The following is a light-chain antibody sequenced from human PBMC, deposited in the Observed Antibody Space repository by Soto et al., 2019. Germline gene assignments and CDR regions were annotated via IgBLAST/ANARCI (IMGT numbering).Light chain of an antibody. CDR3: QQRSNWPR. Sequence: EIVLTQSPATLSLSPGERATLSCRASQSVSSYLAWYQQKLGQAPRLLIYDASNRATGIPARFSGSGSGTDFTRTISSLEPEDFAVYYCQQRSNWPRFGQGTKLEIK. CDR2: DAS. J-gene: IGKJ2*01. V-gene: IGKV3-11*01. CDR1: QSVSSY.